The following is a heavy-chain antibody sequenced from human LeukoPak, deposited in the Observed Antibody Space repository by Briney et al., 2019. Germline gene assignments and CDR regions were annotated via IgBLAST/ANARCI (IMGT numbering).Heavy chain of an antibody. J-gene: IGHJ2*01. CDR1: GGSISKSSYY. V-gene: IGHV4-39*01. D-gene: IGHD6-19*01. CDR2: TYYSGST. CDR3: ARRGWGSGWLGQDTSWYFDL. Sequence: SETLSLTCTVSGGSISKSSYYWGWIRQPPGKGLEWIGSTYYSGSTYYNPSLKCRVTIFVDTSKSQFSLNLSSVTAADTAVYYCARRGWGSGWLGQDTSWYFDLWGRGTPATVSS.